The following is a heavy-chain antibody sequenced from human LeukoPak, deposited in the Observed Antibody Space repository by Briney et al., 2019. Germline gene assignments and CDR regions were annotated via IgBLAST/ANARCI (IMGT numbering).Heavy chain of an antibody. CDR3: ANGPMHKAVWCYFDL. V-gene: IGHV3-23*01. J-gene: IGHJ2*01. D-gene: IGHD3-16*01. CDR2: ISVSGGTT. Sequence: QPGGSLRLSCAASGFTFSIYSMRWVRQAPGEGLGWVSAISVSGGTTYYADCVKGPFTISRNNSKNTMYLQMNGMRGEETDVYSCANGPMHKAVWCYFDLWGRGTLVTVSS. CDR1: GFTFSIYS.